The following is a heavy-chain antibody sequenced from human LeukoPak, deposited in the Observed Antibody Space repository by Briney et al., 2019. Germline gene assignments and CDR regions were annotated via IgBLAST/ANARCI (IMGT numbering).Heavy chain of an antibody. D-gene: IGHD6-19*01. V-gene: IGHV1-46*01. CDR1: GYTFTSYY. CDR3: ARPYSSGLYYFDY. CDR2: INPSGGST. J-gene: IGHJ4*02. Sequence: ASVKVSCKASGYTFTSYYMHWVRQTPGQGLEWMGIINPSGGSTSYAQKFQGRVTMTRDMSTSTVYMELSSLRSEDTAVYYCARPYSSGLYYFDYWGQGTLVTVSS.